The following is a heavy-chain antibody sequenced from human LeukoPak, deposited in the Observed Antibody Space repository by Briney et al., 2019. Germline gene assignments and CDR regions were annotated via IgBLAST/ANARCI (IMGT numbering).Heavy chain of an antibody. CDR3: ARDRDSSSTPYYMDV. J-gene: IGHJ6*03. Sequence: GASVKVSCKASGYTLTGYYMHWVRQAPGQGLEWMGWINPNSGGTNYAQKFQGRVTISVDTSKNQFSLKLSSVTAADTAVYYCARDRDSSSTPYYMDVWGKGTTVTISS. V-gene: IGHV1-2*02. CDR2: INPNSGGT. CDR1: GYTLTGYY. D-gene: IGHD6-13*01.